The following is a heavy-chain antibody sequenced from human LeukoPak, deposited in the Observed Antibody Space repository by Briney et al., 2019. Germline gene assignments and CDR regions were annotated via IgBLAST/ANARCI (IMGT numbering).Heavy chain of an antibody. J-gene: IGHJ3*02. CDR1: GYTFTGYW. D-gene: IGHD5-24*01. CDR3: ATWVATTLENAFDI. Sequence: GESLKISSKGSGYTFTGYWIGWVRQLPGKGLEWMGIIYPGDSDTRYSPSFQGQVTISADKSISTAYLQWSSLKASDTAMYYCATWVATTLENAFDIWGQGTMVTVSS. CDR2: IYPGDSDT. V-gene: IGHV5-51*01.